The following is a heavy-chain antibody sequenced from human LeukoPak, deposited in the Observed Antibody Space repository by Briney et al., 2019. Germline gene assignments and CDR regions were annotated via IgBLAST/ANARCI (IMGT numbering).Heavy chain of an antibody. CDR1: GFTFSSYA. V-gene: IGHV3-30-3*01. D-gene: IGHD3-10*01. Sequence: PGRSLRLSCAAPGFTFSSYAMHWVRQAPGKGLEWVAVISYDGSNKYYADSVKGRFTISRDNSKNTLYLQMNSLRAEDTAVYYCARDGGFGEFDPWGQGTLVTVSS. J-gene: IGHJ5*02. CDR2: ISYDGSNK. CDR3: ARDGGFGEFDP.